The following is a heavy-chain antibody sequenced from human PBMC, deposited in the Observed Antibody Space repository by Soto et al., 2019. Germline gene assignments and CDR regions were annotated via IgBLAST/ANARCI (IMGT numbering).Heavy chain of an antibody. CDR1: GYTLTELS. Sequence: GASVKVSCKVSGYTLTELSMHWVRQAPGKGLEWMGGFDPEDGETIYAQKFQGRVTMTEDTSTDTAYMELSSLRSEDTAVYYCATLIAARPGVDYWGQGTLVTAPQ. J-gene: IGHJ4*02. V-gene: IGHV1-24*01. D-gene: IGHD6-6*01. CDR3: ATLIAARPGVDY. CDR2: FDPEDGET.